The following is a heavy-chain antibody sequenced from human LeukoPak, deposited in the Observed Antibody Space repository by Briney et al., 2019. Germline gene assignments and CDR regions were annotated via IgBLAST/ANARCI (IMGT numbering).Heavy chain of an antibody. D-gene: IGHD6-6*01. V-gene: IGHV4-59*01. Sequence: SETLSLTCTVSGGSISSYYWSWIRQPPGKGLEWIGYIYYSGSTNYNPSLKSRVTISVDTSKNQFSLKLSSVTAADTAVYYCARDGTYSSFTQYYFDYWGQGTLVTVSS. CDR2: IYYSGST. CDR1: GGSISSYY. J-gene: IGHJ4*02. CDR3: ARDGTYSSFTQYYFDY.